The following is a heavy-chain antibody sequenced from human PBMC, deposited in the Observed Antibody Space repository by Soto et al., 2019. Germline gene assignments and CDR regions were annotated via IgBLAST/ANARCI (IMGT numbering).Heavy chain of an antibody. CDR2: ISYDGSIK. V-gene: IGHV3-30*04. D-gene: IGHD1-26*01. CDR3: ARRLGATHGYLDL. Sequence: PGGSLRLSCAASGFTFSSYAMHWVRQAPGKGLEWVSVISYDGSIKYYADSVKGRFTISRDNSKNTLYLQMNSLRAEDTAVYFCARRLGATHGYLDLWGRGTLVTVSS. CDR1: GFTFSSYA. J-gene: IGHJ2*01.